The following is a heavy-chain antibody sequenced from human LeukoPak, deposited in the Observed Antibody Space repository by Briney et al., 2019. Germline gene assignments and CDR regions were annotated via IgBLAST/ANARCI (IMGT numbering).Heavy chain of an antibody. CDR1: GGSISSYY. CDR2: IYYSGST. Sequence: NPSETLSLTCTVSGGSISSYYWSWIRQPPGKGLEGIGYIYYSGSTNYNPSLKSRVTMSVDTSKNQFSLKLSSVTAADTAVDYCARDSGTTGEVKFDPWGQGTLVTVSS. D-gene: IGHD3-10*01. J-gene: IGHJ5*02. V-gene: IGHV4-59*12. CDR3: ARDSGTTGEVKFDP.